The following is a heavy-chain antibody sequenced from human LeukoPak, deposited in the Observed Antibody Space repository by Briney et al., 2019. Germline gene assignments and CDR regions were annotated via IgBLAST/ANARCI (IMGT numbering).Heavy chain of an antibody. CDR1: GFTFSSYA. V-gene: IGHV3-23*01. D-gene: IGHD6-13*01. CDR3: VKEIPDIAAAEH. J-gene: IGHJ4*02. CDR2: ISDSGGRT. Sequence: GGSLRLSCAASGFTFSSYAMSWVRQAPGKGLEWVSAISDSGGRTWYTDSVKGRFTISRDSSESTLYLEMSSLRAEDTAIYYCVKEIPDIAAAEHWGQGSLVTVSS.